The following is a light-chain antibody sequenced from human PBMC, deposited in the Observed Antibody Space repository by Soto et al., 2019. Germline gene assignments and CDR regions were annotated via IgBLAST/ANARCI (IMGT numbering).Light chain of an antibody. CDR2: DVS. V-gene: IGKV1-5*01. J-gene: IGKJ4*01. CDR1: QTLSTW. CDR3: QQYNGYPLT. Sequence: DIQMTQSPSTLSASVGDRVTITCRASQTLSTWLAWYQQKPGKAPKPLIYDVSILQSGVPSRFSGSGSGTEYTLTISSLQPDDWAPSYWQQYNGYPLTFGGGTKVDFK.